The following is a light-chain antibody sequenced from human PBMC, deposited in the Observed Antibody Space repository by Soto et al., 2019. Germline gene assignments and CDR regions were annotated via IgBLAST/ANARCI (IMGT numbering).Light chain of an antibody. CDR3: QQYAGPPTT. J-gene: IGKJ5*01. V-gene: IGKV3-20*01. CDR2: GAS. CDR1: QSVAGK. Sequence: EIVMTQSPATLSVSPGERATLSCSASQSVAGKLAWCQQKPGQAPRVIMYGASRRATGIPDRFSGGGSGTDFTLTISRLEPEDFAVYFCQQYAGPPTTFGQGTRLEIK.